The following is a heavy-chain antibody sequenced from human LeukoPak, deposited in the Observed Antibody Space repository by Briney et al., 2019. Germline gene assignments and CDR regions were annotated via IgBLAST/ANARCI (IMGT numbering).Heavy chain of an antibody. CDR3: ARTDSGYDSFDY. CDR2: IYYSGST. V-gene: IGHV4-39*01. Sequence: SETLSLTCTVSGGSISSSSYYWGWIRQPPGKGLVWIGSIYYSGSTYYNPSLKSRVTISVDTSKNQFSLKLSSVTAADTAVYYCARTDSGYDSFDYWGQGTLVTVSS. CDR1: GGSISSSSYY. D-gene: IGHD5-12*01. J-gene: IGHJ4*02.